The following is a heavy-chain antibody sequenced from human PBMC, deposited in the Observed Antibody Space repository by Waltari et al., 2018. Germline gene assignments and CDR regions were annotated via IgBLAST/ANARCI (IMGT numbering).Heavy chain of an antibody. D-gene: IGHD6-19*01. J-gene: IGHJ4*02. CDR2: IGYEGSNK. CDR1: GFTFSSYG. Sequence: QVQLVESGGGVVQPGRSLRLSCAASGFTFSSYGMHWVRQAPGKGLEWVAVIGYEGSNKYYADSVKGRFTISRDNSKNTLYLQRNSLRAEDTAVYYCARGTRILGWYSHFDYWGQGTLVTVSS. CDR3: ARGTRILGWYSHFDY. V-gene: IGHV3-33*01.